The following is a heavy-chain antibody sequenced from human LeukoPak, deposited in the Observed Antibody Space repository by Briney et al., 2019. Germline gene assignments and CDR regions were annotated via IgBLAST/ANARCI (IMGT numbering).Heavy chain of an antibody. CDR2: INGKDATT. Sequence: PGGTLRVSCVASVITFRNSAMSWVRQAPGKGVDWVASINGKDATTYSAGSVRGRLILSRENSQNLLNLQMNRLRAEDAAVYYCAKDMSGHHPFHMWGQGTMVTVSS. V-gene: IGHV3-23*01. D-gene: IGHD3-10*01. CDR3: AKDMSGHHPFHM. CDR1: VITFRNSA. J-gene: IGHJ3*02.